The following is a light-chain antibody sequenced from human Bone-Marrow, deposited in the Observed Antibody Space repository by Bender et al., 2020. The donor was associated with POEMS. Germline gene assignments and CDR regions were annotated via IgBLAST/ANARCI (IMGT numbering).Light chain of an antibody. CDR3: ANLDGRMNHLV. Sequence: QSVLTQPPSASGTPGQRVTISCSGSSSKFGSYPVNWYQQLPGAAPKLVIFNNSQRPSGVPDRFSGSNSGTSASLAINRILSNDGSDFNGANLDGRMNHLVFGGGTKLTVL. V-gene: IGLV1-44*01. J-gene: IGLJ3*02. CDR2: NNS. CDR1: SSKFGSYP.